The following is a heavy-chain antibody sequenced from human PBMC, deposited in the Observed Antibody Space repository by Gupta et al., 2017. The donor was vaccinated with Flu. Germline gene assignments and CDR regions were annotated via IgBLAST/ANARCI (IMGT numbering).Heavy chain of an antibody. D-gene: IGHD6-13*01. V-gene: IGHV3-74*01. CDR1: GFTFSAYW. Sequence: EVQLVESGGGSVQPGGSLILSCVGPGFTFSAYWIYWVRQAPGKGLVWVSRINPDGSTTQYADSVKGRFTISRDNAKSTVYLQMNSLRVEDTAVYYCARFHSAGYWGQGTLVTVSS. J-gene: IGHJ4*02. CDR2: INPDGSTT. CDR3: ARFHSAGY.